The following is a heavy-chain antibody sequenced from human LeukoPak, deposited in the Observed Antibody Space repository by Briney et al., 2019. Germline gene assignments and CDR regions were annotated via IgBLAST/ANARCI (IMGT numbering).Heavy chain of an antibody. CDR1: GGSISSSSYY. Sequence: ASETLSLTCTVSGGSISSSSYYWGWIRQPPGKGLEWIGSIYYSGSTYYNPSLKSRVTISVDTSKNQFSLKLSSVTAADTAVYYCASHVGRLGYCSGGSCYVDYWGQGTLVTVSS. D-gene: IGHD2-15*01. CDR3: ASHVGRLGYCSGGSCYVDY. J-gene: IGHJ4*02. CDR2: IYYSGST. V-gene: IGHV4-39*01.